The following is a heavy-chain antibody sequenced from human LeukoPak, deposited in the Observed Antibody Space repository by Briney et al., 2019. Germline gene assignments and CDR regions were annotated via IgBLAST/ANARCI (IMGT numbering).Heavy chain of an antibody. J-gene: IGHJ6*03. CDR1: GYTFTGYY. CDR2: INPNSGGT. D-gene: IGHD3/OR15-3a*01. CDR3: AREGLKVYYYYYMDV. V-gene: IGHV1-2*02. Sequence: GASVKVSCKASGYTFTGYYMHWVRQAPGQGLEWMGWINPNSGGTNYAQKFQGRVTMTRDTSISTAYIELSRLRSDDTAVYYCAREGLKVYYYYYMDVWGKGTTVTISS.